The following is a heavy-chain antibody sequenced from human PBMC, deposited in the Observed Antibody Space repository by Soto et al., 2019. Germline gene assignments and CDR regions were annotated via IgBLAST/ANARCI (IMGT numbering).Heavy chain of an antibody. Sequence: QLQLQESGPGLVKPSETLSLTCTVSGGSITSGSYYWGWIRQPPGKGLEWIAIIYYSGTTNYNPSLKSRVTISVDTSKNQFSLRLRSVTAADTAVYYCARRGYSSSWFDPWGQGTLVTVSS. CDR1: GGSITSGSYY. D-gene: IGHD5-12*01. CDR3: ARRGYSSSWFDP. V-gene: IGHV4-39*01. J-gene: IGHJ5*02. CDR2: IYYSGTT.